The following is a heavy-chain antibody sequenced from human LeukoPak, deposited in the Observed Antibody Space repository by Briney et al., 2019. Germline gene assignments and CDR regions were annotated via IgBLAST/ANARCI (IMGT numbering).Heavy chain of an antibody. CDR1: GFTFSSYA. D-gene: IGHD3/OR15-3a*01. CDR3: ARREGTGYYYYFDY. V-gene: IGHV3-23*01. CDR2: ISGSGGST. J-gene: IGHJ4*02. Sequence: PGGSLRLSCAASGFTFSSYAMSWARQAPGKGLEWVSAISGSGGSTYYADSVKGRFTISRDNSKNTLYLQMNSLRAEDTAVYYCARREGTGYYYYFDYWGQGTLVTVSS.